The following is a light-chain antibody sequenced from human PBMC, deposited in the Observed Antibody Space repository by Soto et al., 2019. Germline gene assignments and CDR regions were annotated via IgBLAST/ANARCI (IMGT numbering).Light chain of an antibody. V-gene: IGKV3-20*01. CDR3: QQYGGSPQT. Sequence: EIVLTQSAGTLSLSTGEGATLSCRASQSVSKYLAWYQQKPGQAPRLLIYGASSRATGIPDSFSGSGSGTDFTLTISRLEPEDFAVYYCQQYGGSPQTFGQGTKVDIK. CDR2: GAS. J-gene: IGKJ1*01. CDR1: QSVSKY.